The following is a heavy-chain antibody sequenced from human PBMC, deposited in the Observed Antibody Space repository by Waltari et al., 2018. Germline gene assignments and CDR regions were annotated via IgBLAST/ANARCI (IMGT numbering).Heavy chain of an antibody. CDR2: ISYYGFSK. CDR3: AREGGTSGYSGYFDT. CDR1: GFTFCTPN. Sequence: HLVESGGGVVQPGRSLRLSRAAPGFTFCTPNIYWVRRAPGKGLEWVAAISYYGFSKYCADSVKGRFTIAGDTSKTTVNLQMNSLNTEDTSVYYCAREGGTSGYSGYFDTWGQGTLVTVSS. D-gene: IGHD2-2*01. V-gene: IGHV3-30-3*01. J-gene: IGHJ4*02.